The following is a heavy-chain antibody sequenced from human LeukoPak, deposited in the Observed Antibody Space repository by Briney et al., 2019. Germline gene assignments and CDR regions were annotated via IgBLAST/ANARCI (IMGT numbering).Heavy chain of an antibody. Sequence: GGSLRLSCAASGFTFSSYAMHWVRQAPGKGLEYVSAISSNGGSTYYANSVKGRFTISRDNSKNTLYLQMGSLRAEDMAVYYCARDPRGITIFGVVGYMDVWGKGTTVTVSS. J-gene: IGHJ6*03. CDR2: ISSNGGST. CDR3: ARDPRGITIFGVVGYMDV. D-gene: IGHD3-3*01. CDR1: GFTFSSYA. V-gene: IGHV3-64*01.